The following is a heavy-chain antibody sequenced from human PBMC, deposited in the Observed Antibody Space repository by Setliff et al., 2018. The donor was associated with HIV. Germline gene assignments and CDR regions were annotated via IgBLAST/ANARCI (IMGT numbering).Heavy chain of an antibody. D-gene: IGHD5-12*01. CDR1: GFTFSSYA. Sequence: GSLRLSCAASGFTFSSYAMSWVRQAPGKGLEWVSAISGSGGSTYYADSVKGRFTISRDNSKSTLYLQMNSLRAEDMAVYYCARGHSGYKNGMDVWGQGTTVTVSS. CDR2: ISGSGGST. J-gene: IGHJ6*02. V-gene: IGHV3-23*01. CDR3: ARGHSGYKNGMDV.